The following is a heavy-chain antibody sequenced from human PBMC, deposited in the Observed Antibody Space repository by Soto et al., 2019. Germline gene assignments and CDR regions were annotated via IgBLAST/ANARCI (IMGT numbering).Heavy chain of an antibody. Sequence: EVQLLESGGGLVQPGGSLRLSCAASGFIFSNFAMNWVRQAPGKGPEWVSGIGNSGTSTNYADSLRGRFTISRDNLKNTLYLQMNNLRAEDMAIYYCAKSVYGSGWPDWGQGTLVTVSS. D-gene: IGHD6-19*01. CDR2: IGNSGTST. CDR3: AKSVYGSGWPD. J-gene: IGHJ4*02. CDR1: GFIFSNFA. V-gene: IGHV3-23*01.